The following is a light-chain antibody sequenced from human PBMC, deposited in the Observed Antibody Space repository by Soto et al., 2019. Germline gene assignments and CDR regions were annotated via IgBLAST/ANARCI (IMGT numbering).Light chain of an antibody. CDR1: QSISSW. Sequence: DIQMTQSPSTLSASVGDRVTITCRASQSISSWLAWYQQKPGKAPKLLIYDASSLESGVPSRFSGSGSGTEFTLTTSSLQPDDFVSYYCQQYKSYSPHTFGQGTKLEIK. CDR2: DAS. CDR3: QQYKSYSPHT. J-gene: IGKJ2*01. V-gene: IGKV1-5*01.